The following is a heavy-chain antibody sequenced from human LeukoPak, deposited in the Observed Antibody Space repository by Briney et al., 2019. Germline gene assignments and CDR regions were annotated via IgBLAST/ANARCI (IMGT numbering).Heavy chain of an antibody. V-gene: IGHV3-48*01. D-gene: IGHD3-22*01. J-gene: IGHJ4*02. CDR2: ISSSSSTI. CDR3: ARDEGYESSGWFVY. Sequence: GGSLRLSCAASGFTFSTYGMNWVRQAPGKGLEWVSYISSSSSTIYYADSVKGRFTISRDNAKNSLYLQMNSLRAEDTAVYYCARDEGYESSGWFVYWGQGTLVTVSS. CDR1: GFTFSTYG.